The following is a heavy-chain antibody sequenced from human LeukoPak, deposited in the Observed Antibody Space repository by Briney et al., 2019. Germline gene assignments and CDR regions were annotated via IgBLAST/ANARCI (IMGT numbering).Heavy chain of an antibody. J-gene: IGHJ6*02. D-gene: IGHD6-13*01. CDR3: ARSTYSSSWPYYYYGMDV. V-gene: IGHV4-59*08. CDR1: GGSISSYY. CDR2: IYYSGST. Sequence: SETLSLTCTVSGGSISSYYWSWIRQPPGKGLEWIGYIYYSGSTNYNPSLKSRVTISVDTSKNQFSLKLSSVTAADTAVYYCARSTYSSSWPYYYYGMDVWGQGTTVTVPS.